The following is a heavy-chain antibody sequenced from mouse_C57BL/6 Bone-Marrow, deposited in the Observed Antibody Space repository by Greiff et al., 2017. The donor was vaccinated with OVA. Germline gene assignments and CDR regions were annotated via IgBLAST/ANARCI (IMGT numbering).Heavy chain of an antibody. CDR2: IRLKSDNYAT. J-gene: IGHJ2*01. V-gene: IGHV6-3*01. CDR3: TAHYDYDGGHFDY. Sequence: EVQVVESGGGLVQPGGSMKLSCVASGFTFSNYWMNWVRQSPEKGLEWVAQIRLKSDNYATHYAESVKGRFTISRDDSKSSVYLQMNNLRAEDTGIYYCTAHYDYDGGHFDYWGQGTTLTVSS. D-gene: IGHD2-4*01. CDR1: GFTFSNYW.